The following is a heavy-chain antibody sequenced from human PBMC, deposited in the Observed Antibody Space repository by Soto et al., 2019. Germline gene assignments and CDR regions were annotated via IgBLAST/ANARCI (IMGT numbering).Heavy chain of an antibody. CDR3: AKGRAPRRYYGMDV. CDR1: GFTFSSYD. V-gene: IGHV3-30*18. J-gene: IGHJ6*02. Sequence: GGSLRLSCAASGFTFSSYDMHWVRQAPGKGLEWVAVMAYDGSNKYYADSVKGRFTISRDNSKNTLYLQMNSLRAEDTAVYYCAKGRAPRRYYGMDVWGQGTTVTVSS. CDR2: MAYDGSNK.